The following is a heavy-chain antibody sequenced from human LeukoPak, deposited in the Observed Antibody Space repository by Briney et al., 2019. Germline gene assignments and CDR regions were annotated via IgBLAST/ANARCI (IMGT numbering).Heavy chain of an antibody. Sequence: PSETLSLTCTVSGGSISSYYWSWIRQPPGKGLEWIGYIYYSGSTNYNPSPKSRVTISVDTSKNQFSLKLSSVTVADTAVYYCAKNTRAYSYGLGSWGQGTLVTVSS. CDR1: GGSISSYY. J-gene: IGHJ5*02. CDR3: AKNTRAYSYGLGS. V-gene: IGHV4-59*08. D-gene: IGHD5-18*01. CDR2: IYYSGST.